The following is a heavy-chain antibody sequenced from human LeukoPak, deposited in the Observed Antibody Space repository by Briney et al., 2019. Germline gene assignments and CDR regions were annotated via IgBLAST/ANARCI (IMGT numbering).Heavy chain of an antibody. CDR3: ARESDIAVAGTGFDY. Sequence: ASVKVSCKASGYTFTTYYMHWVRQAPGQGLEWMGIINPSGGSTRYAQKFQGRVTMTMNTSTSTVYMELSSLRSEDTAVYYCARESDIAVAGTGFDYWGQGTLVTVSS. D-gene: IGHD6-19*01. CDR2: INPSGGST. J-gene: IGHJ4*02. CDR1: GYTFTTYY. V-gene: IGHV1-46*01.